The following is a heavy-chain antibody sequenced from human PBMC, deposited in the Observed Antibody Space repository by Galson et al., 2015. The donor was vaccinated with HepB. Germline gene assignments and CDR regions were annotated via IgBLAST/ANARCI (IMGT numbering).Heavy chain of an antibody. V-gene: IGHV1-24*01. CDR2: FDPEDGET. CDR1: GYTLTELS. J-gene: IGHJ6*02. CDR3: ATDIVGANDVYYYYGMDV. Sequence: QSGAEVKKPGASVKVSCKVSGYTLTELSMHWVRQAPGKGLEWMGGFDPEDGETIYAQKFQGRVTMTEDTSTDTAYMELSSLRSEDTAVYYCATDIVGANDVYYYYGMDVWGQGTTVTVSS. D-gene: IGHD1-26*01.